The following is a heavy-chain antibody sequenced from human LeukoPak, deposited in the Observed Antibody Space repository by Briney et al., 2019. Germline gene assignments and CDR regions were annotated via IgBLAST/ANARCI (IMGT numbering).Heavy chain of an antibody. J-gene: IGHJ4*02. V-gene: IGHV3-23*01. D-gene: IGHD3-10*01. CDR3: AKVLSKIYIYGPFDY. Sequence: PGGPLRLSCAASGFTFRDYAMTLVRLAPGKGPEWVSTFSAGGNRTYYADSVKGRFIITRDNSKNTLYLQMNSLRAEDTAVYYCAKVLSKIYIYGPFDYWGQGSLVTVSS. CDR1: GFTFRDYA. CDR2: FSAGGNRT.